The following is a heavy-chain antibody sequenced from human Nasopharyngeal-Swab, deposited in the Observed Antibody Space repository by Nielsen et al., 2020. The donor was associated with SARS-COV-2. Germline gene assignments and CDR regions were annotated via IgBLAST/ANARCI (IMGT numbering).Heavy chain of an antibody. J-gene: IGHJ5*02. CDR1: GYTFSNYW. D-gene: IGHD3-16*02. CDR2: ISNSSNDI. V-gene: IGHV3-21*01. Sequence: GESLKIYCAASGYTFSNYWMHWVRQVPGKRLEWVASISNSSNDIHYADSVNGRLTISRDNAKNSLYLQMNSLRAEDTAVYYCARDDYVWGSYRYREYNWFDPWGQGTLVTVSS. CDR3: ARDDYVWGSYRYREYNWFDP.